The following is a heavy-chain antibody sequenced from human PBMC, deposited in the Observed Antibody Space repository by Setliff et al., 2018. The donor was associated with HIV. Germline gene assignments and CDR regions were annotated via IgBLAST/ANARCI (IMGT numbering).Heavy chain of an antibody. CDR2: IHYGGFF. D-gene: IGHD3-10*01. CDR3: ARPALGIGGGSRFDN. Sequence: SETLSLTCAVSGYSISTAYYWGWIRQPPGKGLEWIGNIHYGGFFWYSPSLKSRVTISVDTSKNQFSLKLSSVTAADTAVYYCARPALGIGGGSRFDNWGQGTRVTVSS. CDR1: GYSISTAYY. V-gene: IGHV4-38-2*01. J-gene: IGHJ4*02.